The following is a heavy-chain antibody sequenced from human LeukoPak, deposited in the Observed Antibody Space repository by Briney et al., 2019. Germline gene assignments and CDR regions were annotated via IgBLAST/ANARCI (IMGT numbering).Heavy chain of an antibody. D-gene: IGHD4-11*01. CDR1: GGTFSSYA. CDR2: IIPILGIA. Sequence: GASVKVSCKASGGTFSSYAISWVRQAPGQGLEWMGRIIPILGIANYAQKFQGRVTITADKSTSTAYMELSSLRSEDTAVYYCAIQYYYYYGMDVWGQGTTVTVSS. CDR3: AIQYYYYYGMDV. V-gene: IGHV1-69*04. J-gene: IGHJ6*02.